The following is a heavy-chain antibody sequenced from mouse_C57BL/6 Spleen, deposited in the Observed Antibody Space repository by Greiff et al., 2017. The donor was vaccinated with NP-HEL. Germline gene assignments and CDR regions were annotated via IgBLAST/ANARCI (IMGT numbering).Heavy chain of an antibody. CDR3: ARRGAGTGFDY. Sequence: QVQLKQSGAELVRPGTSVKVSCKASGYAFTNYLIEWVKQRPGQGLEWIGVINPGSGGTNYNEKFKGKATLTADKSSSTAYMQLSSLTSEDSAVYFCARRGAGTGFDYWGQGTTLTVSS. J-gene: IGHJ2*01. CDR1: GYAFTNYL. V-gene: IGHV1-54*01. D-gene: IGHD4-1*01. CDR2: INPGSGGT.